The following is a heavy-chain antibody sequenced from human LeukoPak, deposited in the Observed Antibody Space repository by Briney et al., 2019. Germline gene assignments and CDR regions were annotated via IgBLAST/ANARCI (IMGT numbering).Heavy chain of an antibody. V-gene: IGHV4-59*01. CDR2: IYYSRST. CDR1: GGSISSYY. Sequence: SETLSLTCTVSGGSISSYYWSWIRQPPGKGLGWIGYIYYSRSTNYNPSLKSRVTISVDTSKNQFSLKLSSVTAADTAVYYCARDGYYYGMDVWGQGTTVTVSS. J-gene: IGHJ6*02. CDR3: ARDGYYYGMDV.